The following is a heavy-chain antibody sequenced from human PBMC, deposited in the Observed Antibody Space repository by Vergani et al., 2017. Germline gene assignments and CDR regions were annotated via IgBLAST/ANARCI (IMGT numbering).Heavy chain of an antibody. D-gene: IGHD4-17*01. CDR1: GFTFSSYA. CDR2: ISSSSSYI. CDR3: ASGDYGREDY. Sequence: EVQLVESGGGLVQPGRSLRLSCAASGFTFSSYAMHWVRQAPGKGLEWVSSISSSSSYIYYADSVKGRFTISRDNAKNSLYLQMNSLRAEDTAVYYCASGDYGREDYWGQGTLVTVSS. J-gene: IGHJ4*02. V-gene: IGHV3-21*01.